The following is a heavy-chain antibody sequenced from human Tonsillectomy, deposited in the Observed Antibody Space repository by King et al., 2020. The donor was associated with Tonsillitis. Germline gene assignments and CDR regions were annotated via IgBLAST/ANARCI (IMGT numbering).Heavy chain of an antibody. J-gene: IGHJ3*02. D-gene: IGHD1-14*01. CDR1: GFTFSSYW. V-gene: IGHV3-7*01. CDR2: IKQDGSEK. Sequence: VQLVESGGGLVQPGGSLRLSCAASGFTFSSYWMSWVRQAPGKGLEWVANIKQDGSEKYYVDSVKGRFTISRDNAKHSLYLQMNSLRAEDTAVYYCAREPDELTGDFDIWGQGTMVTVSS. CDR3: AREPDELTGDFDI.